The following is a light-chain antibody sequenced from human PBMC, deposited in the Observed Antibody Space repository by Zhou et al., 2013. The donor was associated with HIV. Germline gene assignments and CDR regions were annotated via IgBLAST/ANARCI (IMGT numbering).Light chain of an antibody. J-gene: IGKJ1*01. V-gene: IGKV2-24*01. CDR2: RIS. CDR1: QSLVHSDGNTY. Sequence: DIVMTQTPLSLSVTLGQPASIFCRSSQSLVHSDGNTYLTWLHQRPGQPPRLLIYRISNRFSGVPSRFSGSGAGTDFTLKISRVEGEDVGIYYCMQATKYPRTFGQGTKVEIK. CDR3: MQATKYPRT.